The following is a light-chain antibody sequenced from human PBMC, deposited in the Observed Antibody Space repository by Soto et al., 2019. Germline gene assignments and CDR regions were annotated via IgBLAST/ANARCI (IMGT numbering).Light chain of an antibody. J-gene: IGLJ1*01. V-gene: IGLV1-40*01. CDR1: SSNFGARYV. Sequence: QSVLAQPPSVSGAPGQRVSISCTGSSSNFGARYVVYWYQQLPGTAPKLLVSGVNDRPSGVPDRFSGSTSGTSASLAITGLQAEDEADYYCQSYDSSLSGSVFGTGTKVTVL. CDR2: GVN. CDR3: QSYDSSLSGSV.